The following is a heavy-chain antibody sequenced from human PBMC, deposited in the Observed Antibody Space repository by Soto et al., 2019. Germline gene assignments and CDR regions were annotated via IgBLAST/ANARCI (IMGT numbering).Heavy chain of an antibody. CDR2: IYSSGSA. J-gene: IGHJ4*02. Sequence: GSLRLSCAASGFTVSNNYMTWARQAPGKGLEWVSFIYSSGSAYYADSVKGRFTISRDNFKNTLYLQMNSLRAEDTAVYYCARGYSYTQPVFDYWGLGTLVTVSS. V-gene: IGHV3-53*01. D-gene: IGHD5-18*01. CDR1: GFTVSNNY. CDR3: ARGYSYTQPVFDY.